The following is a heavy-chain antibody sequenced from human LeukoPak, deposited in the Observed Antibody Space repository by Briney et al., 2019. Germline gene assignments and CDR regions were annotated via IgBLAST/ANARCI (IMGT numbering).Heavy chain of an antibody. J-gene: IGHJ4*02. CDR3: ARGIAVAGTDY. CDR1: GYTFTSYD. CDR2: MNPNSGNT. V-gene: IGHV1-8*01. Sequence: ASVKVSCTASGYTFTSYDINWVRQATGKGLEWMGWMNPNSGNTGYAQKFQGRVTMTRNTSISTAYMELSSLRSEDTAVYYCARGIAVAGTDYWGQGTLVTVSS. D-gene: IGHD6-19*01.